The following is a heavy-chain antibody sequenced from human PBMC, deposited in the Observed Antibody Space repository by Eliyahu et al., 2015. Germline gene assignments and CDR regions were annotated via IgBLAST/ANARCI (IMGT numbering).Heavy chain of an antibody. CDR1: GFTFSSYA. V-gene: IGHV3-23*01. Sequence: EVQLLESGGGLVQPGGSLRLSCAASGFTFSSYAMSWVRQAPGKGLEWVSAISGSGGSTYHADSVKGRFTISRDNSKNTLYLQMKSLRAEDTAVYYCAKDPGPNPYSSSWHDYWGQGTLVTVSS. CDR3: AKDPGPNPYSSSWHDY. D-gene: IGHD6-13*01. J-gene: IGHJ4*02. CDR2: ISGSGGST.